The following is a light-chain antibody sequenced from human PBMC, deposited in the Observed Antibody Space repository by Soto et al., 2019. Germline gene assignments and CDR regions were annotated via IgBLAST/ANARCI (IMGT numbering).Light chain of an antibody. V-gene: IGKV3-20*01. CDR2: GAS. CDR1: QSVSNNY. Sequence: ETVLTQSPGTLSLSPGERATLSCRTSQSVSNNYLAWYQQRPGQAPRLLISGASSRAPGVPDRFSGSGSGTDFTLTISRPEPEDFGVYYCQQYGGSRLVTFGGGTKVEMK. CDR3: QQYGGSRLVT. J-gene: IGKJ4*01.